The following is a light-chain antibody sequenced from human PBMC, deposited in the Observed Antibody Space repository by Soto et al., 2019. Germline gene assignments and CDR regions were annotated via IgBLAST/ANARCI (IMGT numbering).Light chain of an antibody. CDR2: AAS. J-gene: IGKJ1*01. V-gene: IGKV1-9*01. CDR1: QGINTF. CDR3: QQYYTYPWT. Sequence: IQLTQSPSSLSASVGDRVTITCRASQGINTFLAWYQQKAGXXPKLLIYAASTLQSGVPSRFSGSGPGTDXTLTXXSLQSEDLATYYCQQYYTYPWTFGQGTKVDIK.